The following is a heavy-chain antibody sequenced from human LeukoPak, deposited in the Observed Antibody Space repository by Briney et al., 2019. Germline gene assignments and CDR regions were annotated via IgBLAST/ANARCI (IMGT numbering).Heavy chain of an antibody. CDR2: IYYSGT. V-gene: IGHV4-59*01. CDR3: ARYDSSDYMFDY. D-gene: IGHD3-22*01. Sequence: PSETLSLTCTVSGGSISTYYWSWIRQPPRKGLEWIGYIYYSGTTYNPSLESRVTMSVDTSKNQFSLKLSSVTAADTAVYYCARYDSSDYMFDYWGQGTLVTVSS. J-gene: IGHJ4*02. CDR1: GGSISTYY.